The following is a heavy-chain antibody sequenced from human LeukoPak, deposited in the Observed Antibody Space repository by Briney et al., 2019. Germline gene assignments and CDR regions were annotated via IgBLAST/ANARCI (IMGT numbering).Heavy chain of an antibody. J-gene: IGHJ4*02. V-gene: IGHV1-2*06. CDR2: INPNSGGT. D-gene: IGHD3-22*01. CDR3: ARVKISDSSGYN. Sequence: ASVKVSCKASVYTFTGYYMHWVRQAPGQGLEWMGRINPNSGGTNYAQKFQGRVTMTRDTSISTAYMELSRLRSDDTAVYYCARVKISDSSGYNWGQGTLVTVSS. CDR1: VYTFTGYY.